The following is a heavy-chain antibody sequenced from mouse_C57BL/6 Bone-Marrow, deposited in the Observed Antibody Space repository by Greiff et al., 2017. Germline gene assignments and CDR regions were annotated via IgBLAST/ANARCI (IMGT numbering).Heavy chain of an antibody. Sequence: VKLVESGAELARPGASVTLSCKASGYTFTSYGISWVKQRTGQGLEWIGEIYPRSGNTYYNEKFKGKATLTADKSSSTAYMELRSLTSEDSAVYFCARKDYGWAYWGQGTLVTVSA. CDR3: ARKDYGWAY. D-gene: IGHD1-2*01. V-gene: IGHV1-81*01. CDR2: IYPRSGNT. J-gene: IGHJ3*01. CDR1: GYTFTSYG.